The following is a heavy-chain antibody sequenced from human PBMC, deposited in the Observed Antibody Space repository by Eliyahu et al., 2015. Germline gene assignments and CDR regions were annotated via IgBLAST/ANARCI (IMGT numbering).Heavy chain of an antibody. D-gene: IGHD3-9*01. CDR3: AREARDRYFDWLLSGGSWFDP. CDR1: GFTFSSXG. J-gene: IGHJ5*02. Sequence: QVQLVESGGXVVQPGRSLRLSXAASGFTFSSXGXXXVRQAPGKGLGWVAVIWYDGSNKYYADSVKGRFTISRDNSKNTLYLQMNSLRAEDTAVYYCAREARDRYFDWLLSGGSWFDPWGQGTLVTVSS. V-gene: IGHV3-33*01. CDR2: IWYDGSNK.